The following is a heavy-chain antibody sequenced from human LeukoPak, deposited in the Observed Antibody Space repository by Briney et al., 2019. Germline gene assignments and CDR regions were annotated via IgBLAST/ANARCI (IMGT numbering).Heavy chain of an antibody. V-gene: IGHV1-18*01. D-gene: IGHD5-12*01. Sequence: ASVKVSCKTSGYTFTNYGLSWVRQAPGQGLEWMGWISPYNDNTNYAQKFQGSVTMTTDTSTRTAYMELRSLRSDDTAVYYCARRLDIVVSIAFDIWGQGTMVTVSS. J-gene: IGHJ3*02. CDR1: GYTFTNYG. CDR2: ISPYNDNT. CDR3: ARRLDIVVSIAFDI.